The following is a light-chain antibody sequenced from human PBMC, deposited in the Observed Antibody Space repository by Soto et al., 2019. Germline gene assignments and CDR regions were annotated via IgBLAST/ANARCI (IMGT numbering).Light chain of an antibody. Sequence: EIVLTQSPGTLSLSPGERATLSCRASQSVSRSYLAWYQQKLGQPPRLLIYGASNRATAIPDRFSGSGSGTDFTLTIGRLEHEDFAVYYCQQYDTSPPTFGGGTKVEIK. CDR3: QQYDTSPPT. CDR2: GAS. J-gene: IGKJ4*01. V-gene: IGKV3-20*01. CDR1: QSVSRSY.